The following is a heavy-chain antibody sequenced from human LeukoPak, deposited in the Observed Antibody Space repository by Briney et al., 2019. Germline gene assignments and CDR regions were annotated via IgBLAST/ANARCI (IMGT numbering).Heavy chain of an antibody. J-gene: IGHJ4*02. D-gene: IGHD5-18*01. Sequence: PGGSRRLACEASGFTFGSHAMYWVRQAPGKGLEWVAGIFGSGGSPHYAGPVEGRFTISRDNSRNTVYLQINRLRAEDTAVYYCGKTTVGYSSGQKPAWPVDYWGQGTLVTVSS. CDR1: GFTFGSHA. CDR2: IFGSGGSP. CDR3: GKTTVGYSSGQKPAWPVDY. V-gene: IGHV3-23*01.